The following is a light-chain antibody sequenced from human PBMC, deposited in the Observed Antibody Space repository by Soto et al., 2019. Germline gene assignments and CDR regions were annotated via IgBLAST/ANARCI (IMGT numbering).Light chain of an antibody. J-gene: IGLJ2*01. CDR3: QVWDSSSDWGVV. CDR2: YDS. CDR1: NIGSKS. Sequence: SYELTQPPSVSVAPGKTARITCGGNNIGSKSVHWYQQKPGQAPVLVIYYDSDRPSGIPERLSGSNSGNTATLTISRVEAGDEADYYCQVWDSSSDWGVVFGGGTKLTVL. V-gene: IGLV3-21*04.